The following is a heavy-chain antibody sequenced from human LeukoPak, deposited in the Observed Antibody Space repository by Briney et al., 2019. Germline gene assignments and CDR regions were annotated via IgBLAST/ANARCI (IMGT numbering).Heavy chain of an antibody. CDR3: ARAYCGGDCYPNLDY. CDR2: MNPNSGNT. CDR1: GYTFTTLG. Sequence: ASVKVSCKASGYTFTTLGINWVRQATGQGLEWMGWMNPNSGNTGYAQKFQGRVTITRDTSASTAYMELSSLRSEDTAVYYCARAYCGGDCYPNLDYWGQGTLVTVSS. V-gene: IGHV1-8*03. J-gene: IGHJ4*02. D-gene: IGHD2-21*02.